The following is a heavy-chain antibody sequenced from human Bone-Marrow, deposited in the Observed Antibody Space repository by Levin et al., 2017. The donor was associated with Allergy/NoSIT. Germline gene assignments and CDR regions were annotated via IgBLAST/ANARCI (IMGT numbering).Heavy chain of an antibody. J-gene: IGHJ3*02. D-gene: IGHD6-13*01. CDR2: IIPIFGTA. V-gene: IGHV1-69*06. Sequence: PGGSLRLSCKASGGTFSSYAISWVRQAPGQGLEWMGGIIPIFGTANYAQKFQGRVTITADKSTSTAYMELSSLRSEDTAVYYCARDRAAAGGIDAFDIWGQGTMVTVSS. CDR3: ARDRAAAGGIDAFDI. CDR1: GGTFSSYA.